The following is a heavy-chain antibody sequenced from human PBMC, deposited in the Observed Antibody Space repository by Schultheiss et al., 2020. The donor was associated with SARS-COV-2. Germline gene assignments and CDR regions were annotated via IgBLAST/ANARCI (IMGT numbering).Heavy chain of an antibody. CDR3: ARGWFPEATSFAFDS. V-gene: IGHV4-31*01. CDR1: GGSINSGGYY. J-gene: IGHJ4*02. Sequence: TLSLTCSVSGGSINSGGYYWSWIRQHPGKGLEWMGYIYYSGSTYYTPSLKSLVSISLDTSKNQFSLKLTSVTAADTAIYYCARGWFPEATSFAFDSWGRGTLVTVSS. CDR2: IYYSGST. D-gene: IGHD1-26*01.